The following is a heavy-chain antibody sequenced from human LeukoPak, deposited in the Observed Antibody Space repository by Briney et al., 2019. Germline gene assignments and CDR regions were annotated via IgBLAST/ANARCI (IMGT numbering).Heavy chain of an antibody. D-gene: IGHD3-10*01. CDR2: INPDSGDT. Sequence: ASVKVSCKASGYSITGYYMHWVRQAPGQGLEWMGWINPDSGDTKYAQKFQGRVTMTRDTSISTAYMEVSRLRFDDTAMYYCAREVGYLLGEYRLGFWGPGTLATVSS. CDR1: GYSITGYY. V-gene: IGHV1-2*02. J-gene: IGHJ4*02. CDR3: AREVGYLLGEYRLGF.